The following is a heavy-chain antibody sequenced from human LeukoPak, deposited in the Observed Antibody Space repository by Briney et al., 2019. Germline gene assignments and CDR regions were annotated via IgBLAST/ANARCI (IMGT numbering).Heavy chain of an antibody. CDR3: ARELGDTAMGLHAFDI. CDR2: IYYSGST. V-gene: IGHV4-31*03. Sequence: PSETLSLTCTVSGGSISSGGYYWSWIRQHPGKGLEWIGYIYYSGSTYYNPSLKSRVTISVDTSKNQFSLKLSSVTAADTAVYYCARELGDTAMGLHAFDIWGQGTMVTVSS. CDR1: GGSISSGGYY. J-gene: IGHJ3*02. D-gene: IGHD5-18*01.